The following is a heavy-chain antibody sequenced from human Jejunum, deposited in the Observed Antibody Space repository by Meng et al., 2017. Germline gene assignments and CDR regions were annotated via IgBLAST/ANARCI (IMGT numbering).Heavy chain of an antibody. D-gene: IGHD2-2*01. J-gene: IGHJ1*01. CDR3: ARDKSTEYFQY. CDR1: GGSITSRSHY. Sequence: SETLSLTCTVSGGSITSRSHYWSWIRQSAGKGLEWIGRIYSSGSTTYNPSLKSRVTISVDTSENQFSLRLSSVTAEDTAVYYCARDKSTEYFQYWGRGTLVTVSS. V-gene: IGHV4-61*02. CDR2: IYSSGST.